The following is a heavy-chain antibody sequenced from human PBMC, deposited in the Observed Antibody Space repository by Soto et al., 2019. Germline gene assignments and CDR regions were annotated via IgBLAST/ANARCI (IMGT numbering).Heavy chain of an antibody. V-gene: IGHV4-59*01. CDR3: ARSFMVPVDFFDS. CDR2: IYYSGST. J-gene: IGHJ4*02. Sequence: SETLSLTCTLSNVSLISNYWSWIRQAPGKGLEWIGNIYYSGSTNYNPSLKSRVTMSVDTSKNQFTLKLSSVTAADTGVYFCARSFMVPVDFFDSWGQGTLVTVSS. D-gene: IGHD3-10*01. CDR1: NVSLISNY.